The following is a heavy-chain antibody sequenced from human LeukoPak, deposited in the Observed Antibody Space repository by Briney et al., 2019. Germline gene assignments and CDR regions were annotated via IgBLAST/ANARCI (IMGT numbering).Heavy chain of an antibody. CDR1: RCYISSYY. J-gene: IGHJ4*02. CDR3: ARVRVSSGSHPWYFDY. Sequence: PSETLSLTCTVSRCYISSYYWSWIRQPPGQGLEWIGYIYYSGSTDYNPSLKSRVNISVDTSKNQFSLKLSSVTAADTAVYFCARVRVSSGSHPWYFDYWGQGTLVTVSS. V-gene: IGHV4-59*01. D-gene: IGHD3-22*01. CDR2: IYYSGST.